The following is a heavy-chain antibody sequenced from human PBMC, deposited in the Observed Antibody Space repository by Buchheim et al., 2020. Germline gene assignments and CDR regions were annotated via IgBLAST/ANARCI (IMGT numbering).Heavy chain of an antibody. V-gene: IGHV4-59*11. D-gene: IGHD2-8*02. CDR1: GGSFSGHY. CDR2: IYYTGTP. Sequence: QVQLQESGPGLVKPSETLSLTCIVSGGSFSGHYWSWIRQPPGKGLEWLGHIYYTGTPNYNPSLNSRVAISLDRPKNQFSLKVNSVTAVDTAVYYCARTPVGGWGKIDYWGQGTL. J-gene: IGHJ4*02. CDR3: ARTPVGGWGKIDY.